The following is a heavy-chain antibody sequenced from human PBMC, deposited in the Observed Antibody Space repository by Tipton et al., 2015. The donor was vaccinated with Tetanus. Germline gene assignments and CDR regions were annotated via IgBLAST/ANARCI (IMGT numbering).Heavy chain of an antibody. CDR2: ISHSGTT. CDR3: ARDRRDFAYDSRWFYSPLYYFDN. CDR1: GGSISSDAHY. J-gene: IGHJ4*02. D-gene: IGHD3-22*01. V-gene: IGHV4-30-4*01. Sequence: TLSLTCTVSGGSISSDAHYWSWIRQAPGKGLEWLGYISHSGTTNYNPSLMSRVTLSLDTARGQFSLKLTSVTAADAAVYFCARDRRDFAYDSRWFYSPLYYFDNWGQGVRVTVSS.